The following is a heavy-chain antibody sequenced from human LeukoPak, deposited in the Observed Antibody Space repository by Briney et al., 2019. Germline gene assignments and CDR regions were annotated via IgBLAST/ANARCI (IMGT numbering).Heavy chain of an antibody. Sequence: SETLSLTCTVSGGSISSYYWSWIRQPPGKGLEWIGSIYYSGSTNYNPSLKSRVTISVDTSKNQFSLKLSSVTAADTAVYYCARHERGYDSQFDYWGQGTLVTVSS. J-gene: IGHJ4*02. CDR2: IYYSGST. V-gene: IGHV4-59*08. CDR3: ARHERGYDSQFDY. D-gene: IGHD5-12*01. CDR1: GGSISSYY.